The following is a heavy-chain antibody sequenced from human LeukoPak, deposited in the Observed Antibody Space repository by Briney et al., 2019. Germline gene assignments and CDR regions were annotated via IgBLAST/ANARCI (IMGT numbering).Heavy chain of an antibody. CDR1: GYTFTCYA. V-gene: IGHV1-3*01. CDR3: ARGPQLLWFGELPGPLDY. CDR2: INAGNGNT. Sequence: ASVKASCKASGYTFTCYAMHCVRQAPGQRLEWMGWINAGNGNTKYSQKFQGRVTITRDTSASTAYMELSSLRSEDTAVYYCARGPQLLWFGELPGPLDYWGQGTLVTVSS. J-gene: IGHJ4*02. D-gene: IGHD3-10*01.